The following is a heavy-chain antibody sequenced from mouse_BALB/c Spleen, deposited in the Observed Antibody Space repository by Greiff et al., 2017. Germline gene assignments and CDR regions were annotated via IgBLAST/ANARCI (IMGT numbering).Heavy chain of an antibody. Sequence: EVKLVESGGDLVKPGGSLKLSCAASGFTFSSYGMSWVRQTPDKRLEWVATISDGGSYTYYPDSVKGRFTISRDNAKNNLYLQMSSLKSEDTALYYWASARYPYYAMDYWGQGTSVTVSS. D-gene: IGHD2-14*01. CDR2: ISDGGSYT. J-gene: IGHJ4*01. CDR1: GFTFSSYG. V-gene: IGHV5-6*02. CDR3: ASARYPYYAMDY.